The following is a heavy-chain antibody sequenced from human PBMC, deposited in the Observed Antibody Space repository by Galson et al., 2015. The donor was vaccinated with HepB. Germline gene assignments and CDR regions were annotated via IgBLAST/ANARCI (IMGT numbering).Heavy chain of an antibody. V-gene: IGHV1-69*13. CDR3: ARGGDYIDY. CDR1: GATFNTYA. CDR2: IVPPFVTA. Sequence: SVKVSCKASGATFNTYAIGWVRQAPGQGLERMGGIVPPFVTADYAQKFQGRLTIIADESASTSYMELSSLRSEDTAVYYCARGGDYIDYWGQGTLVTVSS. D-gene: IGHD3-16*01. J-gene: IGHJ4*02.